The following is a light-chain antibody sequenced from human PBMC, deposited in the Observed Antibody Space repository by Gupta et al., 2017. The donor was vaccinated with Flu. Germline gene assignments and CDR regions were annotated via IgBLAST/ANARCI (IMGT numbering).Light chain of an antibody. CDR3: HHYSTSPFT. V-gene: IGKV3-20*01. J-gene: IGKJ2*01. CDR1: ARVLTNH. Sequence: RPLSLSPGALVPLSCMAGARVLTNHLAWYQQKPGQAPRLLMYGTSNRSPGIPDRFSASGSVTDFTLTINSVDPEDSAVFYCHHYSTSPFTFGQGTNLEIK. CDR2: GTS.